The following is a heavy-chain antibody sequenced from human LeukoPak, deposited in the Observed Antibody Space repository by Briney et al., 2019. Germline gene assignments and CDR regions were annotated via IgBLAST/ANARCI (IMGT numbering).Heavy chain of an antibody. V-gene: IGHV3-21*01. J-gene: IGHJ4*02. CDR3: GRAFPPLRTAAAGDY. CDR2: ISYRASHI. CDR1: GFTFSDCD. Sequence: GGSLRLSCTASGFTFSDCDMNWFRQAPGKGLEWVSSISYRASHIYYADSVKGRFTISRDNAKNSLYLQMDSLRAEDTAVYFCGRAFPPLRTAAAGDYWGQGTLVTVSS. D-gene: IGHD6-13*01.